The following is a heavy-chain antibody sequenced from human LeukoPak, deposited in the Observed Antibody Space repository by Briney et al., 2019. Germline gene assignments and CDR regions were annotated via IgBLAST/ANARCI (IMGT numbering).Heavy chain of an antibody. D-gene: IGHD3-16*02. V-gene: IGHV1-2*02. CDR2: INPNSGGT. CDR3: ARGSPRMITFGGVIVTPSFDY. Sequence: ASVKVSCKASGYTFTGYYMHWVRQAPGQGLEWMGWINPNSGGTNYAQKFQGRVTMTRDTSTSTAYMELSRLRSDDTAVYYCARGSPRMITFGGVIVTPSFDYWGQGTLVTVSS. CDR1: GYTFTGYY. J-gene: IGHJ4*02.